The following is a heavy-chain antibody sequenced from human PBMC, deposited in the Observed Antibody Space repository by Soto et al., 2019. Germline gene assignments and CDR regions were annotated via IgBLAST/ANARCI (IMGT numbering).Heavy chain of an antibody. V-gene: IGHV1-69*06. D-gene: IGHD2-15*01. CDR2: IIPIFGTA. CDR3: ARDTNMGYCSGGSCSWFDP. Sequence: SVKVSCKASGGTFSSYAISWVRQAPGQGLEWMGGIIPIFGTANYAQKFQGRVTITADKSTSTAYMELSSLRSDDTAVYYCARDTNMGYCSGGSCSWFDPWGQGTLVTVSS. CDR1: GGTFSSYA. J-gene: IGHJ5*02.